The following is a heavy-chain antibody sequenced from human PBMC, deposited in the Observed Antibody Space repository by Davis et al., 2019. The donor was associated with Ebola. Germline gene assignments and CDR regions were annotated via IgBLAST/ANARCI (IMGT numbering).Heavy chain of an antibody. CDR1: GDGVSINSAG. D-gene: IGHD5-24*01. CDR2: TYYNSKWYN. J-gene: IGHJ3*02. Sequence: PSETLSLTCAISGDGVSINSAGWNWIRQSPSRGLEWLGRTYYNSKWYNDYAVSVKSRITINPDTSKNQFSLQLNSVTPEDTAVYYCARGWLRGSFDIWGQGTMVTVSS. V-gene: IGHV6-1*01. CDR3: ARGWLRGSFDI.